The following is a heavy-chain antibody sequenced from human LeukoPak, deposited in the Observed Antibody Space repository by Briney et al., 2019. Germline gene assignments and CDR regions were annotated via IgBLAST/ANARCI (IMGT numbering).Heavy chain of an antibody. J-gene: IGHJ5*02. Sequence: ASVKVSCKASGYTFTGYYMHWVRQAPGQGLEWMGIINPSGGSTNYAQKFQGRVTITRDMSTSTVYMELSSLRSEDTAVYYCAKEAVTISALVRTQTTKGPHRFDPWGQGTLVTVSS. CDR2: INPSGGST. D-gene: IGHD3-3*01. CDR3: AKEAVTISALVRTQTTKGPHRFDP. V-gene: IGHV1-46*01. CDR1: GYTFTGYY.